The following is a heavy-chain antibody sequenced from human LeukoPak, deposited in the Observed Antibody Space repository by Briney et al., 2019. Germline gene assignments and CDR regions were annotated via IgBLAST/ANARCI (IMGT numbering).Heavy chain of an antibody. V-gene: IGHV3-30-3*01. J-gene: IGHJ4*02. Sequence: GRSLRLSCAASGFTFSSYAMPWVRQAPGKGLEWVAVISYDGSNKYYADSVKGRFTISRDNSKNTLYLQMNSLRAEDTAVYYCASAPRRELLHINYWGQGTLVTVSS. CDR2: ISYDGSNK. CDR1: GFTFSSYA. D-gene: IGHD1-26*01. CDR3: ASAPRRELLHINY.